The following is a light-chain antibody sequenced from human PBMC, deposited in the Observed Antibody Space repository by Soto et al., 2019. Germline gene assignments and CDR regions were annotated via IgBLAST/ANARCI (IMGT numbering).Light chain of an antibody. J-gene: IGKJ1*01. CDR1: QSFSSNY. Sequence: EIVLTQSPGTLSLSPGGRATLSCRASQSFSSNYFAWYQQKPGQAPRLLIYGVSSRPTGIPDRFSGSGSGTDFTLTISRLEPEDFEVYYCEQYGSSPRTFGQGTKVDI. CDR3: EQYGSSPRT. CDR2: GVS. V-gene: IGKV3-20*01.